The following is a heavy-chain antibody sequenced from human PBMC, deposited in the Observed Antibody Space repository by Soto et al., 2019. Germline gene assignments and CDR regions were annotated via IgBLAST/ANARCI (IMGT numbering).Heavy chain of an antibody. CDR1: GGSISSSNYY. J-gene: IGHJ3*02. V-gene: IGHV4-39*02. Sequence: SETLSLTCTVSGGSISSSNYYWGWIRQPPGKGLEWIGSIYYSGRTYYNPSLKSRVTISVDTSKNQLSLKLSSGTAADTAVYYCARDRHYCGGGCDDAFDIWGQGTMVTVSS. CDR2: IYYSGRT. CDR3: ARDRHYCGGGCDDAFDI. D-gene: IGHD2-21*02.